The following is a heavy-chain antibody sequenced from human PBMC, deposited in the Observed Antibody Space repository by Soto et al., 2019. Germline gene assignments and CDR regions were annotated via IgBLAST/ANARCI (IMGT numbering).Heavy chain of an antibody. V-gene: IGHV4-30-2*01. Sequence: SETLSLTCAVSGGSISSGGYSWSWIRQPPGKGLEWIGYIYHSGSTYYNPSLKSRVTISVDRSKNQFSLKLSSVTAADTAVYYCARYHPLDDLFWFDPWGQGTLVTVSS. CDR3: ARYHPLDDLFWFDP. CDR2: IYHSGST. J-gene: IGHJ5*02. D-gene: IGHD3-3*01. CDR1: GGSISSGGYS.